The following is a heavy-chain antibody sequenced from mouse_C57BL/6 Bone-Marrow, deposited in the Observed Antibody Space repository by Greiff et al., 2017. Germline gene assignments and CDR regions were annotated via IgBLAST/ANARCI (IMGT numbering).Heavy chain of an antibody. Sequence: EVQVVESGGGLVKPGGSLKLSCAASGFTFSSYAMSWVRQTPEKRLEWVATISDGGSYTYYPDNVKGRFTISRDNAKNNLYLQMSHLKSEDTAMYYCARVESSSYAMDYWGQGTSVTVSS. CDR1: GFTFSSYA. V-gene: IGHV5-4*01. J-gene: IGHJ4*01. CDR3: ARVESSSYAMDY. CDR2: ISDGGSYT. D-gene: IGHD1-1*01.